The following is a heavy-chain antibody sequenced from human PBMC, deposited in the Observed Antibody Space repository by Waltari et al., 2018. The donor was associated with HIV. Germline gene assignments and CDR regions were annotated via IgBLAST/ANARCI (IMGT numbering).Heavy chain of an antibody. V-gene: IGHV3-23*01. J-gene: IGHJ3*01. D-gene: IGHD4-17*01. Sequence: QLLESGGGLVKPGGSLRLSCVASGFSFNQFAMNWVRQAPGEGLGGLSSISGSGGNKYYADSVKCRISISRENSQNTVYLQINSLRVDDTATYYCAKTVPTVTSIFEGFDVWGQGAMVIVSS. CDR2: ISGSGGNK. CDR3: AKTVPTVTSIFEGFDV. CDR1: GFSFNQFA.